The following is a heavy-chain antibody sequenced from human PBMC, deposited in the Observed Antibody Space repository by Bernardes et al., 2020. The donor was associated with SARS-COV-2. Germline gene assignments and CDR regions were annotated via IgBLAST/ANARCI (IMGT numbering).Heavy chain of an antibody. CDR1: GFTFSSYW. CDR2: INSDATST. J-gene: IGHJ3*02. V-gene: IGHV3-74*01. CDR3: ARDAHYDTWSNYYTGDAFDI. D-gene: IGHD3-3*01. Sequence: GGSLRLSCAASGFTFSSYWMHWVRQAPEKGLVWVSRINSDATSTSYADSVKGRFTISRDNAKNTLYLQMNSLRAEDTAVYYCARDAHYDTWSNYYTGDAFDIWGQGTMVTVS.